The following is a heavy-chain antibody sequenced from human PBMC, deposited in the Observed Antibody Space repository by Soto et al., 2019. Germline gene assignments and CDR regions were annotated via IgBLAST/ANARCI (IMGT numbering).Heavy chain of an antibody. CDR3: GRDPRGGTY. CDR1: GASISSNY. J-gene: IGHJ4*02. D-gene: IGHD3-16*01. Sequence: SETLSLTCTVSGASISSNYWTWMRQPPGQGLEWIGYTHYSGTTNYNPSLKSRVTMSMDTSKNEFSLNLNSVTAADTAVYYCGRDPRGGTYWGQGILVTVSS. CDR2: THYSGTT. V-gene: IGHV4-59*01.